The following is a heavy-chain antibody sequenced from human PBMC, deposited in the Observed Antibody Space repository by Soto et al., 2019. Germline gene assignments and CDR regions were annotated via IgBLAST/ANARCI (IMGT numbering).Heavy chain of an antibody. CDR1: GGTFSSYA. V-gene: IGHV1-69*06. J-gene: IGHJ6*02. CDR3: ARGSSSAGYYYYGMDV. Sequence: SVKVSCKASGGTFSSYAISWVRQAPGQGLEWMGGIIPIFGTANYAQKFQGRVTITADKSTSTAYMELSSLRSEDTAVYYCARGSSSAGYYYYGMDVWGQGTTVTVSS. D-gene: IGHD6-6*01. CDR2: IIPIFGTA.